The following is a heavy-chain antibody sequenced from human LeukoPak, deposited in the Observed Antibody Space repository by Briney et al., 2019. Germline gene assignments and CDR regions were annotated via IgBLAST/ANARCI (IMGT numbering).Heavy chain of an antibody. CDR2: IYSGGST. V-gene: IGHV3-53*01. D-gene: IGHD3-10*01. J-gene: IGHJ4*02. CDR1: GFTFSSYS. Sequence: GGSLRLSCAASGFTFSSYSMNWVRQDPGKGLEWVSVIYSGGSTYYADSVKGRFTISRDNSKNTLYLQMNSLRAEDTAVYYCARDRGDGYFDYWGQGTLVTVSS. CDR3: ARDRGDGYFDY.